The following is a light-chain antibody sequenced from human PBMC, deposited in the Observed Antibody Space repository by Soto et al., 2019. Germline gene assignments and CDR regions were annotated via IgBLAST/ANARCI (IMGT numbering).Light chain of an antibody. CDR2: AAS. Sequence: DIQMTQSPSSLSASVGDRVTITCRASQSISRYLNWYQQKSGEAPNLLIYAASTLQSGVPSRFSGSGYGTDFTLTISSLQHEDFATYYCQQSYSTPLTFGGGTKVEIK. CDR3: QQSYSTPLT. CDR1: QSISRY. J-gene: IGKJ4*01. V-gene: IGKV1-39*01.